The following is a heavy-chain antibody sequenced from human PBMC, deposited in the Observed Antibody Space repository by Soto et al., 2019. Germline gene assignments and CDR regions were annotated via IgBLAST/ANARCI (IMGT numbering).Heavy chain of an antibody. CDR3: ARGRYGDY. V-gene: IGHV1-18*01. CDR1: GYTFTRYG. J-gene: IGHJ4*02. Sequence: QVHLVQSGAEVKKPGASVKVACKAYGYTFTRYGITWVRQAPGQGLEWMGWISAHNGNTDYAQKLQGRVIVTRDTSTSTAYMELRSLISDDTAVYYCARGRYGDYWGQGALVTVTS. D-gene: IGHD1-1*01. CDR2: ISAHNGNT.